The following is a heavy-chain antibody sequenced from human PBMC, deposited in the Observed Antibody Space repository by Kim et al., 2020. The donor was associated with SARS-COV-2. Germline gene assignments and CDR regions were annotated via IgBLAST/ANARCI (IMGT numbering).Heavy chain of an antibody. Sequence: SVKVSCKASGGTFSSYAISWVRQAPGQGLEWMGRIIPILGIANYAQKFQGRVTITADKSTSTAYMELSSLRSEDTAVYYCARSGSYFDFAVDYWGQGTLVTVSS. D-gene: IGHD1-26*01. V-gene: IGHV1-69*04. CDR2: IIPILGIA. CDR3: ARSGSYFDFAVDY. CDR1: GGTFSSYA. J-gene: IGHJ4*02.